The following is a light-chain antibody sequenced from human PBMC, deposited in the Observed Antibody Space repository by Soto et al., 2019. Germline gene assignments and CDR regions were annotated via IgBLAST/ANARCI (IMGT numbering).Light chain of an antibody. J-gene: IGKJ1*01. CDR2: GAS. CDR1: QNVANY. Sequence: EIVLTQSPGTLSLSPGERATLSCRASQNVANYLDWYQQKPGQAPRLLIYGASNRATGIPDRFSGSGSWTDFTLTISRLEPEDFAVYYCQQYGSSGTFGQGTKVDIK. V-gene: IGKV3-20*01. CDR3: QQYGSSGT.